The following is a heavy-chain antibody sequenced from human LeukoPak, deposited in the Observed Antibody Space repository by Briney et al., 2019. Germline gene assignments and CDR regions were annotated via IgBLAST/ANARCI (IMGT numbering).Heavy chain of an antibody. CDR2: IYSDGST. J-gene: IGHJ4*02. Sequence: GGSMRFSCAASGFIVSGDFMTWVRQAPGKGLEWVSVIYSDGSTYYADSVKGRFTISRDNSKNTLDLQMTGLRAEDTAVYYCARERGRGRDSPWFDYWGQGTLVTVSS. CDR1: GFIVSGDF. CDR3: ARERGRGRDSPWFDY. V-gene: IGHV3-53*01. D-gene: IGHD1-26*01.